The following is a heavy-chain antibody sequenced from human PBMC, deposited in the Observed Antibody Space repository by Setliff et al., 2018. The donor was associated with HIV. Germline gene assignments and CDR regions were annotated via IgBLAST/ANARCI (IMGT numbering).Heavy chain of an antibody. CDR1: GYSISSGYY. V-gene: IGHV4-38-2*01. J-gene: IGHJ4*02. D-gene: IGHD5-12*01. CDR2: IFHSAAT. Sequence: SETLSLTCAVSGYSISSGYYWGWIRQPPGKGLEWIGSIFHSAATNYNPSLKSRVTISIDTSKNQFSLKLTSVTAADTAAYYCARRGAYGYDYFDYWGPGILVTVSS. CDR3: ARRGAYGYDYFDY.